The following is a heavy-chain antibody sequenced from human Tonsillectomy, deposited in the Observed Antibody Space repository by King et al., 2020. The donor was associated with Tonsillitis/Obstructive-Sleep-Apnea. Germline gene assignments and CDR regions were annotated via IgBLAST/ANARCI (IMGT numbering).Heavy chain of an antibody. CDR1: AGSIGSDY. CDR3: ARHNPQDIWNYDF. V-gene: IGHV4-59*08. D-gene: IGHD1-7*01. CDR2: ISYLGYT. J-gene: IGHJ4*02. Sequence: VQLQESGPGLVKPSETLSLTCTVSAGSIGSDYWSWIRQPPGKGLDWIGYISYLGYTSYNPSLNSRVTISVDTSMNQFSLKLSTVTAADTAVYYCARHNPQDIWNYDFWGPGTLVTVSS.